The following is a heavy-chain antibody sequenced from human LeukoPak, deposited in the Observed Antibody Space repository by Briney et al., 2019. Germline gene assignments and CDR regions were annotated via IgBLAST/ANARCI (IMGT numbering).Heavy chain of an antibody. V-gene: IGHV3-74*01. Sequence: GGSLRLSCAASGFTFSSYWMHWVRQAPGKGLVWVSRINSDGSSTSYADSVKGRLTISRDNAKNTLYPQMNSLRAEDTAVYYCARGPWELYTAAEYFQHWGQGTLVTVSS. D-gene: IGHD1-26*01. J-gene: IGHJ1*01. CDR2: INSDGSST. CDR3: ARGPWELYTAAEYFQH. CDR1: GFTFSSYW.